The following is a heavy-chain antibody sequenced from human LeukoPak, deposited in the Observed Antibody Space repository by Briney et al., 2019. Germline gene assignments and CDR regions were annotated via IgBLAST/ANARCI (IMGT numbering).Heavy chain of an antibody. V-gene: IGHV4-4*07. CDR2: IYTSGST. CDR1: GGSISSYY. D-gene: IGHD3-10*01. Sequence: SETLSLTCTVSGGSISSYYGSWIRQPAGRGLEWIGRIYTSGSTNYNPSLKSRVTMSVDTSKNQFSLKLSSVTAADTAVYYCARDRGYYYGSGSYSAPGAFDIWGQGTMVRLF. CDR3: ARDRGYYYGSGSYSAPGAFDI. J-gene: IGHJ3*02.